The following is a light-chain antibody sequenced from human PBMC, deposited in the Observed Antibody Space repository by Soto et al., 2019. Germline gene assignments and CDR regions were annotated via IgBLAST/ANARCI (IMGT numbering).Light chain of an antibody. Sequence: QSALTQPASVSGSPGQSITISCTGSSSDVGGYNYVSWYQPHHPGNAPKLMIYDVSNRPSGVSNRFSGSKSGNTASLTISGLQAEDEADYYCSSYTTSSTVVFGGGTKVTVL. CDR1: SSDVGGYNY. CDR2: DVS. V-gene: IGLV2-14*03. J-gene: IGLJ2*01. CDR3: SSYTTSSTVV.